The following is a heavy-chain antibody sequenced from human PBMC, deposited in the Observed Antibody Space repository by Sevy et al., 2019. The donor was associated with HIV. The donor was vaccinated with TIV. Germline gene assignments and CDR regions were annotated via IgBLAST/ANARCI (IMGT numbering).Heavy chain of an antibody. CDR1: GFTFSSFE. V-gene: IGHV3-15*01. D-gene: IGHD2-2*01. CDR3: TTEAVDCSTTTCSLAMDV. J-gene: IGHJ6*02. CDR2: IKSKIDGGTI. Sequence: GGSLRLSCAASGFTFSSFEMTWVRQAPGKGLEWVGRIKSKIDGGTIDYAAPVKVRFTISRDDSKNTLYLQMNSLKTEDTAVYYCTTEAVDCSTTTCSLAMDVWGQGTTVTVSS.